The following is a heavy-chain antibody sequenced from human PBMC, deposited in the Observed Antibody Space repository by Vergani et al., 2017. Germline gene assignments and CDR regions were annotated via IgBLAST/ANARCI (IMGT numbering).Heavy chain of an antibody. V-gene: IGHV4-30-4*08. CDR2: IYHSGST. D-gene: IGHD4-17*01. J-gene: IGHJ4*02. CDR1: GGSISRGDHY. Sequence: QVQLQESGPGLVKPSQTLSLTCTVSGGSISRGDHYWSWIRQPPGKGLEWIGYIYHSGSTYYNPSLKSRVTISVDTSKNQFSLKLSSVTAADTAVYYCARLQGYGDYPWYFDYWGQGTLVTVSS. CDR3: ARLQGYGDYPWYFDY.